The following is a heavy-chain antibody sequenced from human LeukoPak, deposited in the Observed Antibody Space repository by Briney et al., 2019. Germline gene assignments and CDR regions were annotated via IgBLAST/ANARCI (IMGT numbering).Heavy chain of an antibody. Sequence: GGSLRLSCAASGFTFSSYSMNWVRQAPGKGLEWVSSISSSSSYIYYADSVKGRFTISRDNAKNSLYLQMNSLRGEDTAVYYCATGGVHYYDTSADYWGQGTLVTVSS. CDR1: GFTFSSYS. CDR3: ATGGVHYYDTSADY. J-gene: IGHJ4*02. D-gene: IGHD3-22*01. CDR2: ISSSSSYI. V-gene: IGHV3-21*01.